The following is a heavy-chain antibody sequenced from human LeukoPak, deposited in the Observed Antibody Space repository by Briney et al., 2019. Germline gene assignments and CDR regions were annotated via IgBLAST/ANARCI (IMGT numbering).Heavy chain of an antibody. J-gene: IGHJ3*02. CDR1: GFTFSSYS. Sequence: GGSLRLSCAASGFTFSSYSMNWVRQAPGKWLEWVSSISSKNYIYYADSVKGRFTISRDNAKNSLYLQMNSLRAEDTAVYYCARESSVVVPAAKDIWGQGTMVTVSS. CDR3: ARESSVVVPAAKDI. CDR2: ISSKNYI. D-gene: IGHD2-2*01. V-gene: IGHV3-21*01.